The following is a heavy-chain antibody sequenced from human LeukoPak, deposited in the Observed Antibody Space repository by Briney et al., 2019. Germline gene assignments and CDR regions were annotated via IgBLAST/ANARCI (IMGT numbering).Heavy chain of an antibody. CDR2: IYTSGST. D-gene: IGHD3-9*01. V-gene: IGHV4-4*07. J-gene: IGHJ5*02. Sequence: SETLSPTCTVSGGSISSYYWSWIRQPAGKGLEWIGRIYTSGSTNYNPSLKSRVTMSVDTSKNQFSLKLSSVTAADTAVYYCARVGYDISTGYYKWFDPWGQGTLVTVSS. CDR1: GGSISSYY. CDR3: ARVGYDISTGYYKWFDP.